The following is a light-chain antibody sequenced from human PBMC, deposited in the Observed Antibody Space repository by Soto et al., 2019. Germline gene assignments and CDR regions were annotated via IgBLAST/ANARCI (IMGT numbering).Light chain of an antibody. CDR3: SSYAGSNNYV. CDR1: SSDVGGYNY. CDR2: EVS. Sequence: QSALTQPPSASGSPGQSVTISCTGTSSDVGGYNYDSWYQQHPGKAPKLMIYEVSKRPSGVPDRFSGSKSGNTASLTVSGLQAEDDADYYCSSYAGSNNYVFGTGTKLTVL. J-gene: IGLJ1*01. V-gene: IGLV2-8*01.